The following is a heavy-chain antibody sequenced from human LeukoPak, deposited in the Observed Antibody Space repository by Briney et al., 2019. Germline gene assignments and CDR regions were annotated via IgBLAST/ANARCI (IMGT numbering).Heavy chain of an antibody. Sequence: SETLSLTCQVYDDSFSGYYWSWIRQPPGKGLEWIGGINHSGSTNYNPSLKSRVTISVDTSKNRFSPKLSSVTAADTAMYFCARGLYYSGSGRTFDSWGQGTLVTVSS. CDR3: ARGLYYSGSGRTFDS. V-gene: IGHV4-34*01. J-gene: IGHJ4*02. D-gene: IGHD3-10*01. CDR2: INHSGST. CDR1: DDSFSGYY.